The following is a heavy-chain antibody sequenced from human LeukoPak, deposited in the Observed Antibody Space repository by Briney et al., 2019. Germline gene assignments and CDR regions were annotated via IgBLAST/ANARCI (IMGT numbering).Heavy chain of an antibody. J-gene: IGHJ6*02. D-gene: IGHD6-19*01. CDR1: GFTFSNSA. CDR3: AKAAVAGLFYYYGMDV. Sequence: PRGSLRLSCAASGFTFSNSAMSWVRQGPGKGLEWVSGISGSGGDTYYADSVKGRFTISRDNSMNTLYVHMNSLRAEDTAVYFCAKAAVAGLFYYYGMDVWGQGTTVTVSS. V-gene: IGHV3-23*01. CDR2: ISGSGGDT.